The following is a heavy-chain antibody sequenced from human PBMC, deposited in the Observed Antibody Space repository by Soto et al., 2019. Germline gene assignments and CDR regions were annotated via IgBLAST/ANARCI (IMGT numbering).Heavy chain of an antibody. CDR2: INHSGST. CDR1: GGSFSGYY. D-gene: IGHD2-2*01. J-gene: IGHJ6*04. Sequence: QVQLQQWGAGLLKPSETLSLTCAVYGGSFSGYYWSWIRQPPGKGLEWIGEINHSGSTNYNPSLKSRVTISADTSQNQCSRKLSSVTAAGMAVYYCGRGAGWDCSSTSCYSYYYYYGMDGWGKGTTVTVSS. V-gene: IGHV4-34*01. CDR3: GRGAGWDCSSTSCYSYYYYYGMDG.